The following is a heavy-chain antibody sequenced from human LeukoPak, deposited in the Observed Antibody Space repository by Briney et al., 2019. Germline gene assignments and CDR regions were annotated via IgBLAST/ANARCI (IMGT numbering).Heavy chain of an antibody. CDR3: ARGRGYSYGRFQRRGQNDY. J-gene: IGHJ4*02. Sequence: PSETLSLTCAVYGGSFSGYYWSWLRQPPGKGLEWIGEINHSGSTNYNPSLKSRVTISVDTSKNQFSLKLSSVTAADTAVYYCARGRGYSYGRFQRRGQNDYWGQGTLVTVSS. D-gene: IGHD5-18*01. V-gene: IGHV4-34*01. CDR2: INHSGST. CDR1: GGSFSGYY.